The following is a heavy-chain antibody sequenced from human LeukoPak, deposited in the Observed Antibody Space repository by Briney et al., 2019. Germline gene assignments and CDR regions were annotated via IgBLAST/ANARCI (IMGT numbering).Heavy chain of an antibody. CDR2: ISSSSRYI. J-gene: IGHJ3*02. Sequence: GGSLRLSCAASGFTFTSYSMNWVRQAPGRGLEWVSSISSSSRYIYYADSVKGRFTISRDNAKNSLYLQMNSLRAEDTAVYYCARDQNYGSGSYVTDAFDIWGQGTMVTVSS. CDR3: ARDQNYGSGSYVTDAFDI. D-gene: IGHD3-10*01. V-gene: IGHV3-21*01. CDR1: GFTFTSYS.